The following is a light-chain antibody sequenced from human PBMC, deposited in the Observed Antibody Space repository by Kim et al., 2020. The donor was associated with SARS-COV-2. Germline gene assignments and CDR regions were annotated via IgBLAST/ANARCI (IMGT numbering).Light chain of an antibody. CDR3: QSFDSRLTGWA. J-gene: IGLJ3*02. CDR2: GNN. CDR1: GSSIVPVYN. Sequence: RRPISCTGRGSSIVPVYNVHWYQQLPGTAPKLLIYGNNNRPSGVPDRFSGSNSGTSASLTITGLLAEDEADYYCQSFDSRLTGWAFGGGTKVTVL. V-gene: IGLV1-40*01.